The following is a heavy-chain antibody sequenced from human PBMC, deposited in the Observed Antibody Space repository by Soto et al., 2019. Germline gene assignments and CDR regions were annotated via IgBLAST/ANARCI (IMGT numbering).Heavy chain of an antibody. CDR1: GGSFTSNNW. V-gene: IGHV4-4*02. Sequence: SETLSLTCAVSGGSFTSNNWWTWVRQPPGQGLEWIGYIYYSGSTYYNPSLKSRVTISVDTSKNQFSLKLSSVTAADTAVYYCAREAIAVAGTRFGTYPLGLDYWGQGTLVTVSS. J-gene: IGHJ4*02. CDR2: IYYSGST. D-gene: IGHD6-19*01. CDR3: AREAIAVAGTRFGTYPLGLDY.